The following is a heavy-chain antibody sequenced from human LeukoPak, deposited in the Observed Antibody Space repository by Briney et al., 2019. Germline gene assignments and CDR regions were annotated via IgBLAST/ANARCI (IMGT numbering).Heavy chain of an antibody. J-gene: IGHJ4*02. D-gene: IGHD3-10*01. Sequence: SETLSLTCTVSGGSISSYYWSWIRQPPGKGLEWIGYIYYSGSTNYNPSLKSRVTISVDTSKNQLSLKLSSVTAADTAVYYCARDLYGSGSYLGYWGQGTLVTVSS. CDR2: IYYSGST. CDR1: GGSISSYY. CDR3: ARDLYGSGSYLGY. V-gene: IGHV4-59*01.